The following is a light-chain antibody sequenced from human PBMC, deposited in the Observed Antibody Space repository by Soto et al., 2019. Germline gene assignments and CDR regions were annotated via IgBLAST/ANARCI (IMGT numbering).Light chain of an antibody. Sequence: EIVLTQSPGTLSLSPGERATLSCRASQSVSSSYLAWYQQKPGQAPRLLIYGASSRATVIPDRFSGSGSGTDLTLTISRLEPEDFAVYYCQQYGSSLYTFGQGTKLEIK. CDR1: QSVSSSY. CDR3: QQYGSSLYT. CDR2: GAS. J-gene: IGKJ2*01. V-gene: IGKV3-20*01.